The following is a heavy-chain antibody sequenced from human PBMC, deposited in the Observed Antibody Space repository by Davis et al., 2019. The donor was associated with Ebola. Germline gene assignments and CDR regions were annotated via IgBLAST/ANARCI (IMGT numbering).Heavy chain of an antibody. D-gene: IGHD5-12*01. CDR3: ARDLGSGYDYTFDY. J-gene: IGHJ4*02. Sequence: PGGSLRLSCAASGFTFSSYSMNWVRQAPGKGLEWVSSISSSSSYIYYADSVKGRFTISRDNAKNSLYLQMNSLRAEDTAVYYCARDLGSGYDYTFDYWGQGTLVTVSS. V-gene: IGHV3-21*01. CDR2: ISSSSSYI. CDR1: GFTFSSYS.